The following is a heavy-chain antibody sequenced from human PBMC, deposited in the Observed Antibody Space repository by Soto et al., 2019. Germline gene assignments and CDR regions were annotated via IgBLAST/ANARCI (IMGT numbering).Heavy chain of an antibody. Sequence: PSETLSLTCTVSGGSISSGGYYWSWIRQHPGKGLEWIGYIYYSGSTYYNPSLKSRVTISVDTSKNQFSLKLSSVTAADTAVYYCARDRDSSSWYGPHFDYWGQGTLVTVSS. CDR3: ARDRDSSSWYGPHFDY. J-gene: IGHJ4*02. V-gene: IGHV4-31*03. CDR1: GGSISSGGYY. CDR2: IYYSGST. D-gene: IGHD6-13*01.